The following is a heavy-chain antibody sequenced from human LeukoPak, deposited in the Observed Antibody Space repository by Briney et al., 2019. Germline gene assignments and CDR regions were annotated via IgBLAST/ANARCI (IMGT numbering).Heavy chain of an antibody. Sequence: GGSLRLSCAASGFTFSSNYVSWVRQAPGKGLEWVSVIYSGGSTYYADSVKGRFTISRDNSKNTLYLQMNSLRAEDTAVYYCARSLDYDFWSGSSVGYFDYWDQGTLVTVSS. CDR2: IYSGGST. V-gene: IGHV3-53*01. CDR3: ARSLDYDFWSGSSVGYFDY. D-gene: IGHD3-3*01. CDR1: GFTFSSNY. J-gene: IGHJ4*02.